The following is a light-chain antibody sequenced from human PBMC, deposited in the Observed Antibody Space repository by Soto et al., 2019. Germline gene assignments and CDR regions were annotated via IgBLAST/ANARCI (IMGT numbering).Light chain of an antibody. Sequence: QSVLTQPPSASGTPGQRVTISCSGSSSNIGRSTVNWYQQVPGTAPKLLIYSNNQRPSGVPDRFSGSQSGTSASLAISGLQSEDEADYYCAAWDASLNGPVFGGGTQLTVL. CDR3: AAWDASLNGPV. CDR1: SSNIGRST. CDR2: SNN. V-gene: IGLV1-44*01. J-gene: IGLJ2*01.